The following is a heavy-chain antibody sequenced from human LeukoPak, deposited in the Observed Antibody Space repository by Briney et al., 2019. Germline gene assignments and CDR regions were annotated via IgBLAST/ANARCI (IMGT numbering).Heavy chain of an antibody. CDR1: GFTFSSHT. CDR3: ARVPIVVVPAAPWNYFDY. V-gene: IGHV3-21*01. D-gene: IGHD2-2*01. J-gene: IGHJ4*02. Sequence: GGSLRLSCAASGFTFSSHTMNWVRQAPGEGLEWVSSISSSSSSYIYYADSVKGRFTISRDNAKNSLYLQMNSLRAEDTAVYYCARVPIVVVPAAPWNYFDYWGQGTLVTVSS. CDR2: ISSSSSSYI.